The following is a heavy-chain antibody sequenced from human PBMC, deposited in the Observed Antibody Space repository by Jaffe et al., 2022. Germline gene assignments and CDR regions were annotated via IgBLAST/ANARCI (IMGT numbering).Heavy chain of an antibody. CDR2: ISYDGSNK. V-gene: IGHV3-30*18. CDR3: AKDFTIFGGYYYYYMDV. D-gene: IGHD3-3*01. J-gene: IGHJ6*03. CDR1: GFTFSSYG. Sequence: QVQLVESGGGVVQPGRSLRLSCAASGFTFSSYGMHWVRQAPGKGLEWVAVISYDGSNKYYADSVKGRFTISRDNSKNTLYLQMNSLRAEDTAVYYCAKDFTIFGGYYYYYMDVWGKGTTVTVSS.